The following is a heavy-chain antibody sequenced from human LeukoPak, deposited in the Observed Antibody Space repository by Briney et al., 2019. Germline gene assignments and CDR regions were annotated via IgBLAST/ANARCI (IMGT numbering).Heavy chain of an antibody. Sequence: PSETLSLTCTVSGDSISSYYWTWIRLPAGKGLEWIGRMYTSGSTNYNPSLKSRVTMSVDTSKNHFSLRLTSATAADTAVYFCARVGSPTEFDPWGQGTLVIVSS. CDR1: GDSISSYY. CDR2: MYTSGST. J-gene: IGHJ5*02. CDR3: ARVGSPTEFDP. D-gene: IGHD4-17*01. V-gene: IGHV4-4*07.